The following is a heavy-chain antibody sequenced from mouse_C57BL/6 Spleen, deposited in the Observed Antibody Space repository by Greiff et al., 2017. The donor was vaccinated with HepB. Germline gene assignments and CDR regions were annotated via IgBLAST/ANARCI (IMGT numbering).Heavy chain of an antibody. D-gene: IGHD3-3*01. J-gene: IGHJ3*01. CDR3: ARGDLFAY. V-gene: IGHV5-4*03. CDR2: ISDGGSYT. Sequence: EVKLMESGGGLVKPGGSLKLSCAASGFTFSSYAMSWVRQTPEKRLEWVATISDGGSYTYYPDNVKGRFTISRDNAKNNLYLQMSHLKSEDTAMYYCARGDLFAYWGQGTLVTVSA. CDR1: GFTFSSYA.